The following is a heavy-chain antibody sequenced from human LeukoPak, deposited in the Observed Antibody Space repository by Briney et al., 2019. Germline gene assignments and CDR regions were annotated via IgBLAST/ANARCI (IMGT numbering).Heavy chain of an antibody. CDR3: ARDYGSGSYHQFDY. V-gene: IGHV1-18*01. D-gene: IGHD3-10*01. CDR2: ISAYNGNT. J-gene: IGHJ4*02. CDR1: GGTFSSYG. Sequence: ASVKVSCKASGGTFSSYGISWVRQASGQGLEWMGWISAYNGNTNYAQKLQGRVAMTTDTSTSTAYMELRSLRSDDTAVYYCARDYGSGSYHQFDYWGQGTLVTVSS.